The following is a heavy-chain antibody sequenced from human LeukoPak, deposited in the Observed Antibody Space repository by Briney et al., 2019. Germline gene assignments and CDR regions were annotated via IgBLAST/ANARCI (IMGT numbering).Heavy chain of an antibody. D-gene: IGHD5-12*01. J-gene: IGHJ4*02. CDR3: ARDIVTAMVDY. V-gene: IGHV3-21*01. CDR2: ISGSSSYI. Sequence: PGGSLRLSCEASGFTFRSYSMNWVRQAPGKGLEWVSSISGSSSYIYYADSVKGRFTISRDNAKNSLYLQMSSLRADDTAVYYCARDIVTAMVDYWGQGTLVTVSS. CDR1: GFTFRSYS.